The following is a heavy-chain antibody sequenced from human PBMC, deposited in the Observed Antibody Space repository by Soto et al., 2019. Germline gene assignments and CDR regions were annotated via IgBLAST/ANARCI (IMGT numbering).Heavy chain of an antibody. J-gene: IGHJ5*02. D-gene: IGHD3-3*01. CDR2: ISAYNGNA. Sequence: GASVKVSCKASGYTFTNYGFTGVRQAPGQGLEWMGWISAYNGNANYGQNFQGRVTMTTDTATSTAHMELRSLRYDDTAIYYCARGSRFDWFDPWGQGTLVTVSS. CDR3: ARGSRFDWFDP. CDR1: GYTFTNYG. V-gene: IGHV1-18*04.